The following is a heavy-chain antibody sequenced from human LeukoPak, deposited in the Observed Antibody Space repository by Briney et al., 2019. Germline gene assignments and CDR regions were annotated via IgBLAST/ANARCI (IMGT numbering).Heavy chain of an antibody. Sequence: QPGGSLRLSCAASGFTFSTYAMSWVRQAPGKGLEWVSAISGSGGYTYYEDSVKGRFTISRDNSKNTLYLEMNSLRAEDTAVYYCAKEVYYYGSGSYYSANYIDYWGQGTLVTVSS. J-gene: IGHJ4*02. CDR1: GFTFSTYA. CDR2: ISGSGGYT. V-gene: IGHV3-23*01. D-gene: IGHD3-10*01. CDR3: AKEVYYYGSGSYYSANYIDY.